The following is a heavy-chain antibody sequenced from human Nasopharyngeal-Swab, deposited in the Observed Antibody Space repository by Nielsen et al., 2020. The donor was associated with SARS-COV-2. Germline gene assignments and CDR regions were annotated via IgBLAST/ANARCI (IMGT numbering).Heavy chain of an antibody. Sequence: ASVKVSCKASGYTFTSYGISWVRQAPGQGLEWMGWISAYNGNTNYAQKLQGRVTMTTDTSMSTAYMELRSLRSDDTAVYYCARVGATLFYYYGMDVWGQGTTVTVSS. CDR2: ISAYNGNT. CDR1: GYTFTSYG. J-gene: IGHJ6*02. V-gene: IGHV1-18*01. CDR3: ARVGATLFYYYGMDV. D-gene: IGHD1-26*01.